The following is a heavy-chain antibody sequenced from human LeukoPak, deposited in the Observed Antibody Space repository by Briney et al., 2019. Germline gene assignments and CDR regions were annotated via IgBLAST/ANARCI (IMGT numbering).Heavy chain of an antibody. D-gene: IGHD1-14*01. CDR2: ISSDGSNK. J-gene: IGHJ6*02. CDR3: AKVPFATPRTLVIRTFYYYFAMDV. Sequence: PGGSLRLSCAASGSTFSSYGMHWVRQAPGKGLEWVAVISSDGSNKYYADSVKGRFTISRDNSRNTLYLQMNSLRTEDTAVYYCAKVPFATPRTLVIRTFYYYFAMDVWGQGTTVTVSS. V-gene: IGHV3-30*18. CDR1: GSTFSSYG.